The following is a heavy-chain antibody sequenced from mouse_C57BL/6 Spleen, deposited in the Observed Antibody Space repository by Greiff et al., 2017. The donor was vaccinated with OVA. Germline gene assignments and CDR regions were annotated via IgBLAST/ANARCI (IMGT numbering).Heavy chain of an antibody. Sequence: QVHVKQPGAELVRPGSSVKLSCKASGYTFTSYWMAWVKQRPGQGLEWIGNIYPSDSETHYNQKFKDKATLTVDKSSSTAYMQLSSLTSEDSAVYYCARTWNYFDYWGQGTTLTVSS. CDR1: GYTFTSYW. J-gene: IGHJ2*01. CDR3: ARTWNYFDY. V-gene: IGHV1-61*01. CDR2: IYPSDSET.